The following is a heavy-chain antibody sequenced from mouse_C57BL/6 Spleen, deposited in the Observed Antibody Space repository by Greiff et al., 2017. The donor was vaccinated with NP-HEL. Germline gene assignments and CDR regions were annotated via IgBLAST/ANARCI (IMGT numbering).Heavy chain of an antibody. V-gene: IGHV1-81*01. CDR1: GYTFTSYG. D-gene: IGHD2-4*01. Sequence: QVQLQQSGAELARPGASVKLSCKASGYTFTSYGISWVKQRTGQGLEWIGEIYPRSGNTYYNEKFKGKATLTADKSSSTAYMELRSLTSEDYAVYFCAIIYYDYEGYAMDYWGQGTSVTVSS. CDR3: AIIYYDYEGYAMDY. J-gene: IGHJ4*01. CDR2: IYPRSGNT.